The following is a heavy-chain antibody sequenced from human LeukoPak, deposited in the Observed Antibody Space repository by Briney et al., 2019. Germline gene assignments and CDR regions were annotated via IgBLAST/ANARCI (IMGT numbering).Heavy chain of an antibody. CDR1: GGSFSGYY. D-gene: IGHD6-19*01. V-gene: IGHV4-34*01. CDR2: INHSGST. CDR3: GRGSEVAGTESCFDY. J-gene: IGHJ4*02. Sequence: SETLSLTCAVYGGSFSGYYWSWIRQPPGKGLEWIGEINHSGSTNYNPSLKSRVTISVDTSKNQFSLKLSSVTAADTAVYYCGRGSEVAGTESCFDYWGQGTLVTVSS.